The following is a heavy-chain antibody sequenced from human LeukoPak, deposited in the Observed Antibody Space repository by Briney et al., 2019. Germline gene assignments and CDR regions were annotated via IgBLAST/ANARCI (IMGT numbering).Heavy chain of an antibody. Sequence: GSLRLSCAASGFTFSDSWMSWVRQAPGKGLEWVANMNQDGSEKDYVDSVKGRSTISRDNARKSLYLQMGSLRAEDTAVYYCATYAHWVAGDVWGQGTTVTVSS. CDR3: ATYAHWVAGDV. D-gene: IGHD2-2*01. V-gene: IGHV3-7*01. CDR1: GFTFSDSW. CDR2: MNQDGSEK. J-gene: IGHJ6*02.